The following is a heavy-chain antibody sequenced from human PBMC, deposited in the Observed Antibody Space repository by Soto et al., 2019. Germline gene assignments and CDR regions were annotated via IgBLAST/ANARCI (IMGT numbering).Heavy chain of an antibody. CDR1: GGTFSSYA. Sequence: QVQLVQSGAEVKKPGSSVKVSCKASGGTFSSYAISWVRQAPGQGLEWMGGIIPIFGTANYAQKFQGRVTITADESTSTAYVELSSLRSEDTAVYYCAAANYDILTGYYTYYFDYWGQGTLVTVSS. D-gene: IGHD3-9*01. CDR2: IIPIFGTA. V-gene: IGHV1-69*01. CDR3: AAANYDILTGYYTYYFDY. J-gene: IGHJ4*02.